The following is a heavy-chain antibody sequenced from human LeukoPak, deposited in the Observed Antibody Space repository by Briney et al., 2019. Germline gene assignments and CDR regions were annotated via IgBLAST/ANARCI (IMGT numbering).Heavy chain of an antibody. Sequence: SGGSLRLSCAASGFTFSDYGMHWVRQAPGKGLNWVAFIRYDGNNKYYADSVKGRFTISRDNSKNTLYLQMNSLRAEDTAVYYCAKVRYCSGGNCYPDDNWGQGTLVTISS. D-gene: IGHD2-15*01. V-gene: IGHV3-30*02. CDR1: GFTFSDYG. CDR3: AKVRYCSGGNCYPDDN. CDR2: IRYDGNNK. J-gene: IGHJ4*02.